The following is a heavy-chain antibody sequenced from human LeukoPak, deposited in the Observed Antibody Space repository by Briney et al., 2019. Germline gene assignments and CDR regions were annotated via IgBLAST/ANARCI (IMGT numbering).Heavy chain of an antibody. CDR3: ARLGPLWT. D-gene: IGHD3-16*01. Sequence: SETLSLTCTVSGGSISSSSYYWGWIRQPPGKGLEWIGYIYYSGSTNYNPSLKSRVTISVDTSKNQFSLKLSSVTAADTAVYYCARLGPLWTWGQGTLVTVSS. CDR2: IYYSGST. V-gene: IGHV4-61*05. J-gene: IGHJ5*02. CDR1: GGSISSSSYY.